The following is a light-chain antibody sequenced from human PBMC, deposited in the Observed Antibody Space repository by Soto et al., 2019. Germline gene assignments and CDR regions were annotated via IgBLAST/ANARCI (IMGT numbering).Light chain of an antibody. CDR3: QVWDSSSDHVV. V-gene: IGLV3-21*04. Sequence: SYELTQPPSVSVAPGKTARITCGGNNIGSKSVHWYQQKPGQAPVLVIYYDSDRPSGIPELFSGSNSGNTATLTISSVEAGDEADDYCQVWDSSSDHVVVGRGTKLTVL. CDR1: NIGSKS. J-gene: IGLJ2*01. CDR2: YDS.